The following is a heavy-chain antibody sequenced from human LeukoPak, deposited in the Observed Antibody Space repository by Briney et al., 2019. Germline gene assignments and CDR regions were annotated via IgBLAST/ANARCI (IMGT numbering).Heavy chain of an antibody. V-gene: IGHV1-18*01. CDR1: GYTFTTYD. CDR3: ARVGTGTRSFDS. D-gene: IGHD1/OR15-1a*01. Sequence: ASVKLSCKTSGYTFTTYDINWVRQAPGQGLEWMGRISAYNGYTNYGQKFQGRVTITTDTSTNTAYLELRSLRSDDTAVYYCARVGTGTRSFDSWGQGTLVTVSS. CDR2: ISAYNGYT. J-gene: IGHJ4*02.